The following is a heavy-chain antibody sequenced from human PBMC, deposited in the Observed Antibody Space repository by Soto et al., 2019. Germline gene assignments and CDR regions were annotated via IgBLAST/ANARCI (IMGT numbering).Heavy chain of an antibody. CDR3: AKDRSGSGSYFTAYDY. J-gene: IGHJ4*02. D-gene: IGHD1-26*01. Sequence: EVQLLESGGGLVQPGGSLRLSCAASGFTFSSYAMSWVRQAPGKGLEWVSAISGSGGSTYYADSVKGRFTISRDNSKNTLYLQMNSLRAEDTAVYYCAKDRSGSGSYFTAYDYWGQGTLVTVSS. V-gene: IGHV3-23*01. CDR2: ISGSGGST. CDR1: GFTFSSYA.